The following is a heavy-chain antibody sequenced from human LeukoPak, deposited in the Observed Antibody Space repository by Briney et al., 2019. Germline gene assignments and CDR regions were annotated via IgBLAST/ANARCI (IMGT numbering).Heavy chain of an antibody. CDR1: GFTFSSYS. Sequence: PGGSLRLSCAASGFTFSSYSMNWVRQAPGKGLEWVSYISSSSSTIYYADSVKGRFTISRDNAKNSLYLQMNSLRDEDTAVYYCARALMLGYYYQYFQHWGQGTLVTVSS. D-gene: IGHD2-8*01. V-gene: IGHV3-48*02. CDR2: ISSSSSTI. CDR3: ARALMLGYYYQYFQH. J-gene: IGHJ1*01.